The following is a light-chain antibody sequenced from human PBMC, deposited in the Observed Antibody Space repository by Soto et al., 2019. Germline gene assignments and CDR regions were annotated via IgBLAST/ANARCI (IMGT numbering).Light chain of an antibody. CDR3: QQYNSYSRT. CDR1: QTISSW. Sequence: DIQMTQSPSNLFGSVGDRVTLTCRASQTISSWLAWYQQKPGKAPKLLIYKAYTLKSGVTSRFSGSGSGTEFTITISSLQPDDFATYYCQQYNSYSRTVGQGTQVDIK. CDR2: KAY. J-gene: IGKJ1*01. V-gene: IGKV1-5*03.